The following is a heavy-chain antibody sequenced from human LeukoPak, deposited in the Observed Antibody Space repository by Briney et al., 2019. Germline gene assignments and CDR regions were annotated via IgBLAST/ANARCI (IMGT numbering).Heavy chain of an antibody. V-gene: IGHV3-48*03. CDR2: ISNTDSTI. Sequence: QPGGSLRLSCAGSGFIFSSYEMNWVRQAPGKGLEWVSYISNTDSTIYYADSVKGRFTISRDNAKNSLYLQMDSLRVEGTAVYYCARDGGLSNNVCFLDYWGQGTLVTVSS. CDR3: ARDGGLSNNVCFLDY. CDR1: GFIFSSYE. J-gene: IGHJ4*02. D-gene: IGHD2/OR15-2a*01.